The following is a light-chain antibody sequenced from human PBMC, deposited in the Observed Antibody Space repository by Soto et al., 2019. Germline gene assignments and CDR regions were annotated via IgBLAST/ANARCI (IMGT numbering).Light chain of an antibody. V-gene: IGKV3-15*01. Sequence: EIVMTQSPATLSVSPGERATLSCRASQSVDSNLAWYQKKPGQAPRLLIYGASTRATGIPARFSGGGSATQLTLTISSLRSEDFAVYYCHQYDNWPPGGTFGQGTKVEIK. CDR3: HQYDNWPPGGT. CDR2: GAS. CDR1: QSVDSN. J-gene: IGKJ1*01.